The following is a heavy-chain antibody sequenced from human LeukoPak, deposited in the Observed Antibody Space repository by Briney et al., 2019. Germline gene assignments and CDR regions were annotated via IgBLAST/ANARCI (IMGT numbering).Heavy chain of an antibody. D-gene: IGHD6-13*01. J-gene: IGHJ5*02. Sequence: PSGTLSLTCAVSGGSISSSNWWSWVRQPPGKGLEWIGEINHSGSTNYNPSLKSRVTISVDTSKNQFSLKLSSVTAADTAVYYCARSAYSSSCYNWFDPWGQGTLVTVSS. CDR3: ARSAYSSSCYNWFDP. V-gene: IGHV4-4*02. CDR1: GGSISSSNW. CDR2: INHSGST.